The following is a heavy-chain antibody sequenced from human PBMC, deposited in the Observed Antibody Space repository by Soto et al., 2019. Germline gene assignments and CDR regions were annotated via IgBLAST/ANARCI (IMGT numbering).Heavy chain of an antibody. J-gene: IGHJ6*03. V-gene: IGHV3-23*01. CDR3: AKGSTTSYYYYDMDV. Sequence: EVQLLESGGGLVQPGGSLRLSCAASGFTLSSYAMSWVRQAPGKGLEWVSAISGSGGITYYADSVKGRFTISRDNSKNTLYLQMNSLRAEDTAVYYCAKGSTTSYYYYDMDVWGKGTTVTVSS. CDR2: ISGSGGIT. D-gene: IGHD1-7*01. CDR1: GFTLSSYA.